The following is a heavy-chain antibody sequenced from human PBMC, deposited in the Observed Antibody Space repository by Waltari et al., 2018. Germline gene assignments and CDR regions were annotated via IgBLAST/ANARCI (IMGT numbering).Heavy chain of an antibody. CDR3: ASQGMANLSDVDY. CDR1: GGTFSSHT. D-gene: IGHD5-12*01. CDR2: IIPILGIA. Sequence: VQLVQSGAEVKKPGSSVKASCKASGGTFSSHTTSSVRTAPGQRLEWMGRIIPILGIANYAQRVQGRVTITADKSTSTAYMELSSRRSEDTAVYYCASQGMANLSDVDYWGQGTLVTVSS. J-gene: IGHJ4*02. V-gene: IGHV1-69*02.